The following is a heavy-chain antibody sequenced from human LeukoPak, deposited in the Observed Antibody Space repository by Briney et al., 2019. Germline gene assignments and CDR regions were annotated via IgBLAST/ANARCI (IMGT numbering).Heavy chain of an antibody. D-gene: IGHD4-23*01. Sequence: PGGSLRLSCAVSGFTFSSYWMHWVRQAPGKGLVWVSRIDRDGSRINYADSVKGRFTISRDNRKNTLFLQMNSLRAEDAAVYYCVRGNDYGGPHYWGQGTLVTVS. CDR3: VRGNDYGGPHY. CDR1: GFTFSSYW. CDR2: IDRDGSRI. J-gene: IGHJ4*02. V-gene: IGHV3-74*01.